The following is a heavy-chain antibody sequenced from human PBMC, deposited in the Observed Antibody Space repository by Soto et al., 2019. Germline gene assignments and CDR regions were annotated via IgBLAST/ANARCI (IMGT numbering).Heavy chain of an antibody. V-gene: IGHV1-18*01. CDR3: ARVWSYYDSSGYYYIWYFDL. D-gene: IGHD3-22*01. J-gene: IGHJ2*01. Sequence: QVQLVQSGAEVKKPGASVKVSCKASGYTFTSYGISWVRQAPGQGLEWMGWISAYNGNTHYAQKLQGRVTMTTDTSTSTAYMELRSLRSDDTAVYYCARVWSYYDSSGYYYIWYFDLWGRGTLVTVSS. CDR1: GYTFTSYG. CDR2: ISAYNGNT.